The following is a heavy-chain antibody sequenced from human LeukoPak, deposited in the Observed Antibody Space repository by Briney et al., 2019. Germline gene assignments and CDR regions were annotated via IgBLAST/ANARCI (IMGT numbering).Heavy chain of an antibody. CDR1: GFTFSTYT. CDR3: ARDFGDSSEFFQH. D-gene: IGHD6-13*01. J-gene: IGHJ1*01. V-gene: IGHV3-21*01. CDR2: ISGGSNYI. Sequence: GESLRLSCTASGFTFSTYTMNWVRQSPGKGLEWVSSISGGSNYIYYGDSVKGRFTISRDNAKNSLYLQMNSLRAEDTAVYYCARDFGDSSEFFQHWGQGTLVTVSS.